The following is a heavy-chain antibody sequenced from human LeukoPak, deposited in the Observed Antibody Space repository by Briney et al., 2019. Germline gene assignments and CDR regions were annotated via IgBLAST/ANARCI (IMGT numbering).Heavy chain of an antibody. Sequence: PSETLSLTCAVYGGSFSGYYWSWIRQPPGKGLEWIGEINHSGSTNYNPSLKSRVTISVDTSKNQFSLKLSSVTAADTAVYYCARGDLGVWFGELLSSPPFDPWGQGTLVTVSS. CDR2: INHSGST. CDR3: ARGDLGVWFGELLSSPPFDP. D-gene: IGHD3-10*01. CDR1: GGSFSGYY. V-gene: IGHV4-34*01. J-gene: IGHJ5*02.